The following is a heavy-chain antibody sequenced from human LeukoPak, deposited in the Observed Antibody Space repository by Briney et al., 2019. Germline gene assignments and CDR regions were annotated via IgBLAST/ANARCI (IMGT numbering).Heavy chain of an antibody. Sequence: SQTLSLTCTVSGGSISGHHWTWIRQPPGTGLEWIGYFYDSGDFNYNPSLKSRFTIWMDMSNNQFSLTMSSVTAADTAMYYCARLLRPGGRKGDDFDILGQGTLVTVSS. D-gene: IGHD1-26*01. CDR2: FYDSGDF. J-gene: IGHJ3*02. V-gene: IGHV4-59*08. CDR1: GGSISGHH. CDR3: ARLLRPGGRKGDDFDI.